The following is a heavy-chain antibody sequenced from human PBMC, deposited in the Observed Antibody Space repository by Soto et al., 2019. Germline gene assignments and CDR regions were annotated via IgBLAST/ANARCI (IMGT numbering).Heavy chain of an antibody. D-gene: IGHD2-2*01. V-gene: IGHV4-39*01. CDR2: IYYSGST. J-gene: IGHJ4*02. CDR1: GGSISSSSYY. CDR3: ARHIHVSAVPATYYFDY. Sequence: QLQLQESGPGLVKPSETLSLTCTVSGGSISSSSYYWGWIRQPPGKGLEWIGSIYYSGSTYYNPSLKSRVTISVDTSKNQFSLKLSSVTAADTAVYYCARHIHVSAVPATYYFDYWGQGTLVTVSS.